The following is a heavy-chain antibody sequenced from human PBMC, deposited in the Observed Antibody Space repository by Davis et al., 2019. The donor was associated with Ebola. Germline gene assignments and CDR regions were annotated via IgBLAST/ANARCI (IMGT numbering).Heavy chain of an antibody. CDR2: IIPIFGTA. CDR1: GGTFSSYA. CDR3: ARDMGMVQEANWFDP. Sequence: SVKVSCKASGGTFSSYAISWVRQAPGQGLEWMGGIIPIFGTANYAQKFQGRVTITADESTSTDYMELSSLRSDDTAVYYCARDMGMVQEANWFDPWGQGTLVTVSS. D-gene: IGHD3-10*01. J-gene: IGHJ5*02. V-gene: IGHV1-69*13.